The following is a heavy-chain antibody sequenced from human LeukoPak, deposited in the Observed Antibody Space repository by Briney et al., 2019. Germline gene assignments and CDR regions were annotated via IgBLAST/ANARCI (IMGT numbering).Heavy chain of an antibody. CDR2: ISSGSSYI. CDR3: AYTSGYDFSSYYYYYMDV. V-gene: IGHV3-21*01. J-gene: IGHJ6*03. D-gene: IGHD5-12*01. CDR1: GFIFSSYS. Sequence: GGSLRLSCAASGFIFSSYSMNWVRQTPGKGLEWVSSISSGSSYIYYADSVKGRFTISRDNTKNSLYLQTNSLSAEDTAVYYCAYTSGYDFSSYYYYYMDVWGKGTTVTVSS.